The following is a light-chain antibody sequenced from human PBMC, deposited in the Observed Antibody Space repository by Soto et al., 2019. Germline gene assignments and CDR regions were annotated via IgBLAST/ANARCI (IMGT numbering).Light chain of an antibody. CDR2: EVS. J-gene: IGLJ3*02. Sequence: QSALTQPASVSGSPGQSITISCTGTSSDVGGYNYVSWYQQHPGKAPRFMIYEVSNRPSGVSNRFSGSKSGNTASLTISGLRSEDEADYYCAAWDDSLSGWVFGGGTKLTVL. V-gene: IGLV2-14*01. CDR1: SSDVGGYNY. CDR3: AAWDDSLSGWV.